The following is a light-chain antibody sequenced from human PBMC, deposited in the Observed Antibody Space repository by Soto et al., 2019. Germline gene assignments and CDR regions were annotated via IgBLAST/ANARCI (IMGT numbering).Light chain of an antibody. Sequence: SYELTQPPSVSVAPGKTARITCGGNNIGSKSVHWYQQKPGQAPVLVIYYDSDRPSGIPERVSGSNSGNTATLTISRVEAGDEADYYCQVCDSSSDVVFVGGTKLTVL. CDR2: YDS. J-gene: IGLJ2*01. CDR3: QVCDSSSDVV. CDR1: NIGSKS. V-gene: IGLV3-21*04.